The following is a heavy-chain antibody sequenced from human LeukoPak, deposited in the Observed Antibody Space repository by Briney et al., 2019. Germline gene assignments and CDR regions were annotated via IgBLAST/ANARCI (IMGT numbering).Heavy chain of an antibody. CDR3: ARHEGSSGLSCFDY. CDR2: IYYSGST. CDR1: GGSISTYY. D-gene: IGHD6-19*01. V-gene: IGHV4-59*08. Sequence: SGTLSLTCTVSGGSISTYYWSWIRQPPGKGLEWIGYIYYSGSTNYNPSLKSRVTISVDTSKNQFSLKLSSVTAADTAVYYCARHEGSSGLSCFDYWGQGTLVTVSS. J-gene: IGHJ4*02.